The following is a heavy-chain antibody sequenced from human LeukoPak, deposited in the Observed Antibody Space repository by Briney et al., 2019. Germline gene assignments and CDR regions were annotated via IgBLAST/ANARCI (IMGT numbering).Heavy chain of an antibody. CDR2: ISWNSGSI. CDR3: AKGSDIAAAGTEGFDY. D-gene: IGHD6-13*01. J-gene: IGHJ4*02. V-gene: IGHV3-9*01. Sequence: GGSLRLSCAASGFTFDDYAMHWVRQAPGKGLEWISGISWNSGSIGYADSVKGRFTISRDNAKNSLYLQMNSLRAEDTALYYCAKGSDIAAAGTEGFDYWGQGTLVTVSS. CDR1: GFTFDDYA.